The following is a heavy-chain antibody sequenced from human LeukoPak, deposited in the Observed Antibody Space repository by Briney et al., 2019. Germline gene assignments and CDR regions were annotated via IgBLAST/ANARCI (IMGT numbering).Heavy chain of an antibody. CDR3: ARGLGDIVVVPAAYYYYYYMDV. Sequence: ASVKVSCKASGYTFTSYDINWVRQATGQGLEWMGWMNPNSGNTGYAQKFQGRVTMTRNTSISTAYMELSSLRSEDTAVYYCARGLGDIVVVPAAYYYYYYMDVWGEGTTVTVSS. CDR2: MNPNSGNT. CDR1: GYTFTSYD. V-gene: IGHV1-8*02. J-gene: IGHJ6*03. D-gene: IGHD2-2*01.